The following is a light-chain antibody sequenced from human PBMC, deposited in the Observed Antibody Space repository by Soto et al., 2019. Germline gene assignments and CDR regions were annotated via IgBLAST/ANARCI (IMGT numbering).Light chain of an antibody. V-gene: IGLV2-14*01. CDR1: SSDIGDYNC. CDR2: EVR. J-gene: IGLJ1*01. Sequence: QSALTQPAAVSGSPGQSITISCTGTSSDIGDYNCVSWYKLHPGKALQLMIYEVRNRPSGVSSSFSGSKSGNTASLTLSGLQAEDEADYYCRSYTSSSTLVFGTGTKVTVL. CDR3: RSYTSSSTLV.